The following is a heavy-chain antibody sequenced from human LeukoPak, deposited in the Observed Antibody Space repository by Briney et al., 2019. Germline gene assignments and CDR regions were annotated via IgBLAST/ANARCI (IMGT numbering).Heavy chain of an antibody. CDR2: IYTSGST. CDR1: GASISSGSYD. Sequence: SQTLSLTCTVSGASISSGSYDWSWIRQPAGRGLEWIGRIYTSGSTNYNPSLKSRVTISGDTSKNQFSLKLSSVTAADTAVYYCARAAPYCGGDCYPNYFDFWGQGTLVTVSS. J-gene: IGHJ4*02. CDR3: ARAAPYCGGDCYPNYFDF. V-gene: IGHV4-61*02. D-gene: IGHD2-21*01.